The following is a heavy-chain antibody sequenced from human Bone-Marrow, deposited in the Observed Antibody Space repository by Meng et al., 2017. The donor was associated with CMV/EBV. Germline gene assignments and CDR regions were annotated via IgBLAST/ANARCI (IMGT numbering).Heavy chain of an antibody. D-gene: IGHD3-3*01. CDR2: IDRSATII. CDR3: SRDYDFWTGSMDH. CDR1: GVIFTDYE. J-gene: IGHJ4*02. V-gene: IGHV3-48*03. Sequence: GGSLRLSCVASGVIFTDYEMSWVRQAPGKGLEWLSLIDRSATIIHYTDSVRGRFTISRDNAKNSLYLQMSSLRAEDTAIYYWSRDYDFWTGSMDHWGQGTLVTVSS.